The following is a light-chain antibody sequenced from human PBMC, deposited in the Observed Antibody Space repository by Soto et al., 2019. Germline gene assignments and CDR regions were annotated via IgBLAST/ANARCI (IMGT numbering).Light chain of an antibody. V-gene: IGLV2-14*03. CDR3: TSWTTSTTMI. CDR2: DVN. Sequence: QSVLTQPASVSGSHGQSSTISCTGTRSDIGAYNFVSWYQQHPGEVPKLILYDVNVRPSGVSNRFSGSKSGNTASLTISGLQAEDEADYYCTSWTTSTTMIFG. CDR1: RSDIGAYNF. J-gene: IGLJ2*01.